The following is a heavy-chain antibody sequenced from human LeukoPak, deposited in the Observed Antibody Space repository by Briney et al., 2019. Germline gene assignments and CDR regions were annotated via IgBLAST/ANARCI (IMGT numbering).Heavy chain of an antibody. CDR1: GGSISSGSYY. CDR3: AGTSTVVTREAFDI. V-gene: IGHV4-61*02. CDR2: IYISGST. D-gene: IGHD4-23*01. J-gene: IGHJ3*02. Sequence: SETLSLTCTVSGGSISSGSYYWTWIRQPAGKGLEWIGRIYISGSTNYSPALKSRVTISVDTSKNQLSLKLSSVTAADTAVYYCAGTSTVVTREAFDIWGQGTMVTVSS.